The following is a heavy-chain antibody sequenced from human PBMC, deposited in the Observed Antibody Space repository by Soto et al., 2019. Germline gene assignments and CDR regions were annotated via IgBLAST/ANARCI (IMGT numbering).Heavy chain of an antibody. D-gene: IGHD2-2*01. CDR2: ISGSGGNT. CDR1: GFTFSSYA. CDR3: ARVYRDIEVVPPAINYFGP. V-gene: IGHV3-23*01. J-gene: IGHJ5*02. Sequence: GGSLRLSCAASGFTFSSYAMSWVRQAPGKGLEWVSLISGSGGNTYYADSVKGRFTVSRDNFKNRLFLQMNSLRAEDTAVYYCARVYRDIEVVPPAINYFGPWGQGTLVTVSS.